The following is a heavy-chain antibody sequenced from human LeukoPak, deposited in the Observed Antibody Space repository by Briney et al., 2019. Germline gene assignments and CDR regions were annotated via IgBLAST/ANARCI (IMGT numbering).Heavy chain of an antibody. D-gene: IGHD5-18*01. CDR1: GFTVSSNY. Sequence: GGSLRLSCAASGFTVSSNYMSWVRQAPGKGLEWVSVIYSGGSTYYADSVKGRFTISRDNAKNSLYLQMNSLRAEDTAVYYCARRVLSSYVDAFDIWGQGTMVTVSS. CDR2: IYSGGST. J-gene: IGHJ3*02. CDR3: ARRVLSSYVDAFDI. V-gene: IGHV3-66*04.